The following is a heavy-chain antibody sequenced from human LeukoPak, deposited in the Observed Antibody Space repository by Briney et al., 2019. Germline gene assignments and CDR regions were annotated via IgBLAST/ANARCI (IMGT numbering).Heavy chain of an antibody. D-gene: IGHD3-9*01. CDR3: ARDVDDILTGYYQRYYYYMDV. Sequence: GGSLRLSCAASGFTFSSYWMSWVRQAPGKGLEWVANIKQDGSEKYYVDSVKGRFTICRDNAKNSLYLQMNSLRAEDTAVYYCARDVDDILTGYYQRYYYYMDVWGKGTTVTVSS. CDR2: IKQDGSEK. J-gene: IGHJ6*03. V-gene: IGHV3-7*01. CDR1: GFTFSSYW.